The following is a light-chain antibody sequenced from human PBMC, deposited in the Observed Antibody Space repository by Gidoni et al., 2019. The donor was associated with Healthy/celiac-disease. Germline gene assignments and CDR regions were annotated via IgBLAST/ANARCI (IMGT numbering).Light chain of an antibody. CDR3: QQFNSYPFT. CDR1: QGISSA. CDR2: DAS. V-gene: IGKV1-13*02. Sequence: AIQLTTSPSSLSASVGDRVTITCRASQGISSALAWYQQKPGKAPKLLIYDASSLESGVPSRFSGSGSVTDFTLTISSLQPEDFATYYCQQFNSYPFTFGPGTKVDIK. J-gene: IGKJ3*01.